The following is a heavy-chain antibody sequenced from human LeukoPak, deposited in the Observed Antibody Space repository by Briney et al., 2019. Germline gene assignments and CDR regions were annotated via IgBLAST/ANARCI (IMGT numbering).Heavy chain of an antibody. D-gene: IGHD6-19*01. V-gene: IGHV3-23*01. CDR2: ISGSGGST. CDR3: ARLNSSALDY. Sequence: GGSLRLSCAASGFTFSSYAMTWVRQAPGKGLEWVSAISGSGGSTYYADSVKGRFTISRDNSKNTLYLQMNSLRAEDAAVYYCARLNSSALDYWGQGTLVTVSS. CDR1: GFTFSSYA. J-gene: IGHJ4*02.